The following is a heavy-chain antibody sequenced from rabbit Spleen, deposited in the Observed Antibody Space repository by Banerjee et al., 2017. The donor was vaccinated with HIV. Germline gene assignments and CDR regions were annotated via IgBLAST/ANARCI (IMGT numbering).Heavy chain of an antibody. CDR2: IYTGNYKT. D-gene: IGHD8-1*01. CDR1: GFSFSSNYW. CDR3: ARDAGSGPYIDGYFNL. V-gene: IGHV1S45*01. J-gene: IGHJ4*01. Sequence: QEQLEESGGDLVKPEGSLTLTCTASGFSFSSNYWICWVRQAPGKGLEWIACIYTGNYKTYYASWAKGRFTISKTSSTTVTLQMTSVTVADTATYFCARDAGSGPYIDGYFNLWGQGTLVTVS.